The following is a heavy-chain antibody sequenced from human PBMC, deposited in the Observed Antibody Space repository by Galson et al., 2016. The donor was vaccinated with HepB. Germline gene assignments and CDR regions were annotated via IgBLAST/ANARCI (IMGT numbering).Heavy chain of an antibody. CDR1: ESSFSSSW. CDR3: ARDYTWGACDI. D-gene: IGHD2-2*02. J-gene: IGHJ3*02. Sequence: SLRLSCAAAESSFSSSWMTWVRQAPGKGLEWVANIRPDGIEINYVDSVRGRFTISRDNAKNSLYLQMNSLRAEDTAIYYCARDYTWGACDIWGHGTLVTVSS. V-gene: IGHV3-7*03. CDR2: IRPDGIEI.